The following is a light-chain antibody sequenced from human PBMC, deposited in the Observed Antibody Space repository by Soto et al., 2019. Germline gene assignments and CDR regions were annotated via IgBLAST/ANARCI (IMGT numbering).Light chain of an antibody. CDR1: QSISRW. J-gene: IGKJ1*01. Sequence: DIQMTQSPSTLSASLGDRVTITCRASQSISRWLAWYQQKTGKAPKLLISDVSSLERGVPSRFSGSGSGTEFTLTISSLQPDDFATYHCQQYETYSQWTFGQGPKVEI. CDR2: DVS. V-gene: IGKV1-5*01. CDR3: QQYETYSQWT.